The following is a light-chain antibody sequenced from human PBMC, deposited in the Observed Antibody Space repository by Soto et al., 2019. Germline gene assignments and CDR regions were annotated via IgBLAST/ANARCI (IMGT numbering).Light chain of an antibody. CDR3: QQYDKWPET. CDR2: GAS. Sequence: VVMTQSPATLSVSPGERATLSCRASQSVSTNLAWYQQKPGQAPRLLIYGASGRATAIPARFSGSGSGTEFTLTISTLQSEDCAVYYCQQYDKWPETFGQGTKVDIK. J-gene: IGKJ1*01. V-gene: IGKV3D-15*01. CDR1: QSVSTN.